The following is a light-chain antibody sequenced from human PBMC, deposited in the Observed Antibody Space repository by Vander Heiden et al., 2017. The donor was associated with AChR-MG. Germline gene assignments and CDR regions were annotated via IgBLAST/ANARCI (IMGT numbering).Light chain of an antibody. CDR1: SSDVGSYHL. CDR2: EGS. Sequence: QSALTQPAPVSGSPGQSITIPCTGTSSDVGSYHLVSWYQLHPGKAHKLMIYEGSKRPAGVANRFSGSKSGNTASLTISGLQAEDEADYYCFSYAASITYVFGTGTKVTVL. CDR3: FSYAASITYV. V-gene: IGLV2-23*01. J-gene: IGLJ1*01.